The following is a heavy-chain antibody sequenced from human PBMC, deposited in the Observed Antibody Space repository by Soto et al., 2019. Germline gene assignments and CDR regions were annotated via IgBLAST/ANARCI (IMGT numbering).Heavy chain of an antibody. D-gene: IGHD5-12*01. CDR1: GFTFSSYA. CDR3: AKVKYVDRDRERSQYYYYYYGMDV. V-gene: IGHV3-23*01. J-gene: IGHJ6*02. CDR2: ISGSGGST. Sequence: GGSLRLSCAASGFTFSSYAMSWVRQAPGKGLEWVSAISGSGGSTYYADSVKGRFTISRDNSKNTLYLQMNSLRAEDTAVYYCAKVKYVDRDRERSQYYYYYYGMDVWGQGTTVTVSS.